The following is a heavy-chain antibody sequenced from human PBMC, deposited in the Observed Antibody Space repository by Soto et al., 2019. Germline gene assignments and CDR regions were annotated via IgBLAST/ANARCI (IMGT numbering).Heavy chain of an antibody. CDR2: ISAGGSNT. CDR1: GFTFRSYA. Sequence: EVQLLESGGGLVQPGGSLRISCAVSGFTFRSYAMSWVRQAPGKGPEWVSVISAGGSNTYYAESVKGRFTISRDNSKNTLYLQMNSLRDEDTAVYYCAKKGPPRDAFDIWGQGTMVTVST. J-gene: IGHJ3*02. V-gene: IGHV3-23*01. CDR3: AKKGPPRDAFDI.